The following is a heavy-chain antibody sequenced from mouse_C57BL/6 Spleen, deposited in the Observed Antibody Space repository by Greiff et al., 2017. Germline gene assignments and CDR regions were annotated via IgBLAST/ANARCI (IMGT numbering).Heavy chain of an antibody. CDR3: ARSDYGRSYAWFAY. V-gene: IGHV1-18*01. Sequence: VQLQQSGPELVKPGASVKIPCKASGYTFTDYNMDWVKQSHGKSLEWIGDINPTNGGTIYNQKFKGKATLTVDKSSSTAYMELRSLTSEETAVYDCARSDYGRSYAWFAYWGQGTLVTVSA. CDR2: INPTNGGT. CDR1: GYTFTDYN. J-gene: IGHJ3*01. D-gene: IGHD1-1*01.